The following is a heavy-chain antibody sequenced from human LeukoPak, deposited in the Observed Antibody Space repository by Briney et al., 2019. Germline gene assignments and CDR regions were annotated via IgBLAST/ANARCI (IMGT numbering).Heavy chain of an antibody. Sequence: SVKVSCKASGGTFSSYAISWVRQAPGQGLEWMGRIIPILGIANYAQKFQGRVTITVDKSTSTAYMELSSLRSEDTAVYYCARTPDYYDSSGYDYWGQGTLVTVSS. V-gene: IGHV1-69*04. D-gene: IGHD3-22*01. CDR1: GGTFSSYA. J-gene: IGHJ4*02. CDR3: ARTPDYYDSSGYDY. CDR2: IIPILGIA.